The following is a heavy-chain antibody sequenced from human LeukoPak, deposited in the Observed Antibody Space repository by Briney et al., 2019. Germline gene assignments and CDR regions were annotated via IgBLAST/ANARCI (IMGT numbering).Heavy chain of an antibody. CDR2: IYYSGST. V-gene: IGHV4-59*01. J-gene: IGHJ3*02. CDR1: GGSISSYY. D-gene: IGHD4-11*01. Sequence: SETLSLTCTVSGGSISSYYWSWIRQPPGKGLEWIGYIYYSGSTNYNPSLKSRVTISVDTSKNQFSLKLSSVTAADTAVCYCARITTVRAFDIWGQGTMVTVSS. CDR3: ARITTVRAFDI.